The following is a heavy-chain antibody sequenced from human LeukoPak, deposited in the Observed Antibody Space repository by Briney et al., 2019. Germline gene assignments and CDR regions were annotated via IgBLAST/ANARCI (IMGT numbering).Heavy chain of an antibody. CDR2: INPNSGGT. V-gene: IGHV1-2*02. CDR3: ARARRGLWFGELSTFDP. CDR1: GYTFTGYY. Sequence: GASVKVSCKASGYTFTGYYMHWVRQAPGQGLEWMGWINPNSGGTNYAQKFQGRVTMTRDTSISTAYMELSRLRSDDTAVYYCARARRGLWFGELSTFDPWGQGTLVTVSS. D-gene: IGHD3-10*01. J-gene: IGHJ5*02.